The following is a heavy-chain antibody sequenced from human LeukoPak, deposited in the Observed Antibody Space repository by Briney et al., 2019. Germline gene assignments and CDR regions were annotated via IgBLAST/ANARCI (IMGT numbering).Heavy chain of an antibody. V-gene: IGHV3-20*04. CDR1: GFTFDDYG. Sequence: GGSLRLSCAASGFTFDDYGMSWVRQAPGKGLEWVSGINWNGGSAGYADSVKGRFTISRDNAKNSLYLQMNSLRAEDTAVYYCATSSTDFWSGYYSGAFDIWGQGTMVTVSS. CDR3: ATSSTDFWSGYYSGAFDI. CDR2: INWNGGSA. D-gene: IGHD3-3*01. J-gene: IGHJ3*02.